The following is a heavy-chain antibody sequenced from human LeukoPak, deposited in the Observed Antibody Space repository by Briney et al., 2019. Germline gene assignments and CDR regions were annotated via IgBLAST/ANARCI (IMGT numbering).Heavy chain of an antibody. D-gene: IGHD3-3*01. CDR3: ARGPPISGVARCYYYYMDV. CDR2: INHSGST. CDR1: GGSFSGYY. Sequence: SETLSLTCAVYGGSFSGYYWSWIRQPPGKGLEWIGEINHSGSTNYNPSLKSRVTMSVDTSKNQFSLKLSSVTDADTAVYYCARGPPISGVARCYYYYMDVWGKGTTVTVSS. V-gene: IGHV4-34*01. J-gene: IGHJ6*03.